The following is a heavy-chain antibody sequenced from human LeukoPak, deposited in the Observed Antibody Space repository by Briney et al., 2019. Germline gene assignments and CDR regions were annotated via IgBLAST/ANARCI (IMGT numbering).Heavy chain of an antibody. V-gene: IGHV1-69*04. J-gene: IGHJ4*02. D-gene: IGHD6-13*01. CDR2: IIPILGIA. Sequence: SVKVSCKASGGTFSSYAISWVRQAPGQGLEWMGRIIPILGIANYAQKFQGRVTITADKSTSTAYMELSSLRSEDTAVYYCASGYSSSWYVSIDYWGQGTLVTVSS. CDR3: ASGYSSSWYVSIDY. CDR1: GGTFSSYA.